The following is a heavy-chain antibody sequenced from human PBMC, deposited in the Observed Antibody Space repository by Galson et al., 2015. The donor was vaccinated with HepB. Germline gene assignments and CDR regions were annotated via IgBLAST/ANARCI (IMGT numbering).Heavy chain of an antibody. CDR3: AKVFPEKTDGWYRQALYYFDS. V-gene: IGHV3-23*01. Sequence: SLRLSCAASGFTFSYYAMSWVRQAPGKGLEWISAITPSGDHTYSADSMKGRFTISRDNARNTLLLQMNRLRAGDTAISFCAKVFPEKTDGWYRQALYYFDSWGQGTRVTVSS. J-gene: IGHJ4*02. CDR1: GFTFSYYA. D-gene: IGHD6-19*01. CDR2: ITPSGDHT.